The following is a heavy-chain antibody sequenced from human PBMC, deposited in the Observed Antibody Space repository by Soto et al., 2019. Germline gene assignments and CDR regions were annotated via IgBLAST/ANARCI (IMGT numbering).Heavy chain of an antibody. CDR2: IYPGDSDT. CDR1: GYSLTTYW. V-gene: IGHV5-51*01. J-gene: IGHJ6*02. CDR3: ARQASAGKNYYAMDV. Sequence: EVQLVQSGAEVKKPGESLKISCKGSGYSLTTYWIGWVRQMPGKGLEGMVIIYPGDSDTRYSPSFQGQVTISADKSINTTYLQWSSLKASDTAIYYCARQASAGKNYYAMDVWGQGTTVTVSS. D-gene: IGHD6-13*01.